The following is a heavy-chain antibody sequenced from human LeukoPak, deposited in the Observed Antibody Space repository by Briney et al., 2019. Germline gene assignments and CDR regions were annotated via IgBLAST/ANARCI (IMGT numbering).Heavy chain of an antibody. J-gene: IGHJ4*02. CDR2: INHSGST. D-gene: IGHD1-7*01. V-gene: IGHV4-34*01. CDR3: ASRFGKRTATTIFDY. Sequence: RSSETLSLTCAVYGGSFSGYYWSWIRQPPGKGREWIGEINHSGSTNYNPSLKSRVTISVDTSKNQFSLKLSSVTAADTAVYYCASRFGKRTATTIFDYWGQGTLVTVSS. CDR1: GGSFSGYY.